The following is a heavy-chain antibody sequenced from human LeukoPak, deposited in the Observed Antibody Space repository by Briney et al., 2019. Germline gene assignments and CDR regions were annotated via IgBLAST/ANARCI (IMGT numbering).Heavy chain of an antibody. CDR1: GGSFSGYY. CDR3: ARGRRVVTYYYYYYMDV. V-gene: IGHV4-34*01. J-gene: IGHJ6*03. Sequence: SETLSLTCAVYGGSFSGYYWSWIRQPPGKGLEWIGEINHSGSTNYNPSLKSRVTISVDTSKNQFSLKLSSVTAADTAVYYCARGRRVVTYYYYYYMDVWGKGTTVTVSS. D-gene: IGHD4-23*01. CDR2: INHSGST.